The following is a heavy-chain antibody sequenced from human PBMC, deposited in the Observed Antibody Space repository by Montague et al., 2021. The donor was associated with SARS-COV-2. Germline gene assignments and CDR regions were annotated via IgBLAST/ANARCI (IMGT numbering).Heavy chain of an antibody. V-gene: IGHV4-39*07. CDR3: ARVPDSGSYCSSDY. Sequence: SETLSLTCTVSGGSISSTSYYWGWVRQPPGKGLEWIGSIYHSGSAYFNPSLKSRVTISIDTSKNQFSLKVNSVTAADTAVYYCARVPDSGSYCSSDYWGQGTLVTVSS. CDR2: IYHSGSA. J-gene: IGHJ4*02. D-gene: IGHD1-26*01. CDR1: GGSISSTSYY.